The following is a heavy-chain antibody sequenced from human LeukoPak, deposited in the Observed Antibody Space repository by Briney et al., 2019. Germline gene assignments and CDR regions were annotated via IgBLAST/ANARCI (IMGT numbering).Heavy chain of an antibody. Sequence: ASVKVSCKASGYTFTSYDINWVRQATGQGLEWMGWINPNSGATTYAQRFQGRVTMTRDTSISTAHMEMSRLSSDDTAVYYCARKGGYYDYWGQGTLVTVSS. CDR1: GYTFTSYD. CDR3: ARKGGYYDY. D-gene: IGHD3-16*01. J-gene: IGHJ4*02. V-gene: IGHV1-2*02. CDR2: INPNSGAT.